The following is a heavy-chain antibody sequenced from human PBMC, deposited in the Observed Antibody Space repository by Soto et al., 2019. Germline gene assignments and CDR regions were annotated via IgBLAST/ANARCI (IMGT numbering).Heavy chain of an antibody. CDR3: ARTTNWNYGGGQGFDP. V-gene: IGHV2-70*01. CDR2: IDWDDDK. Sequence: GTRPKPVNDTRSLRLTCSFSVFSHTTRGLCVSLIRQPPGKALEWLALIDWDDDKYYRTSLKTRLTISKDTSKNQVVLTLTNMDPVDTATYYCARTTNWNYGGGQGFDPWGQGTLVTVSS. D-gene: IGHD1-7*01. J-gene: IGHJ5*02. CDR1: VFSHTTRGLC.